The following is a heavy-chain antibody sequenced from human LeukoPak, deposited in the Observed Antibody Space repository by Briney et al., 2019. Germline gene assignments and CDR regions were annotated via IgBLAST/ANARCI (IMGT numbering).Heavy chain of an antibody. CDR2: IYYGGNT. CDR1: GGSISSSSYY. V-gene: IGHV4-39*07. J-gene: IGHJ4*02. D-gene: IGHD2-15*01. CDR3: ARQVRFCSGSSCYREFDY. Sequence: SETLSLTCSVSGGSISSSSYYWGWIRQPPGKGLERIGSIYYGGNTYYNPSLKSRVTISVDTSKNQFSLRLSSVTAADTAVYYCARQVRFCSGSSCYREFDYWGQGTLVTVSS.